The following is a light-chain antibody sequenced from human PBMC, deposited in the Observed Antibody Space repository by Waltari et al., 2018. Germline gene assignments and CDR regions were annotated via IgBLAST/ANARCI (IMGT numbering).Light chain of an antibody. V-gene: IGLV2-23*01. Sequence: QSALTQPASVSGSPGQSITVPCTGTSSDVGRYHLVPWYQQHPGKAPKLMIYEGSKRPSGVSNRFSGSKSGNTASLTISGLQAEDEADYYCCSYAGSSTLLFGGGTKVTVL. J-gene: IGLJ2*01. CDR2: EGS. CDR1: SSDVGRYHL. CDR3: CSYAGSSTLL.